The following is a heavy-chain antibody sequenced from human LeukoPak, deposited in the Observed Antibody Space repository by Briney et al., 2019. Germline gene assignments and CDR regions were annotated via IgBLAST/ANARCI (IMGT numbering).Heavy chain of an antibody. Sequence: GGSLRLSCAASGFTFNDYAMTWVRQAPGKGLEWVSGISASGGSTFYADSVKGRFTVSRDNSQNTLYVQMNSLRAEDTAVYYCAKASSYGSMSYDFDYWGQGTLVTVPS. D-gene: IGHD3-10*01. CDR1: GFTFNDYA. CDR3: AKASSYGSMSYDFDY. J-gene: IGHJ4*02. V-gene: IGHV3-23*01. CDR2: ISASGGST.